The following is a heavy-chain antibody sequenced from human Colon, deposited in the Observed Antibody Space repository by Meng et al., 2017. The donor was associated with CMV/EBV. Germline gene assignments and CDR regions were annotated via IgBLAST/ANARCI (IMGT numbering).Heavy chain of an antibody. D-gene: IGHD2-21*02. V-gene: IGHV4-59*01. Sequence: SETLSLTCTVSGASITTYFWSWIRQPPGKGLEWIAYIYSSGTINYNPSLKSRVTISRDRSENQFSLKLSSVTAADTAVYYCARASRDQPFYFDYWGQGKMVTVSS. CDR2: IYSSGTI. J-gene: IGHJ4*02. CDR3: ARASRDQPFYFDY. CDR1: GASITTYF.